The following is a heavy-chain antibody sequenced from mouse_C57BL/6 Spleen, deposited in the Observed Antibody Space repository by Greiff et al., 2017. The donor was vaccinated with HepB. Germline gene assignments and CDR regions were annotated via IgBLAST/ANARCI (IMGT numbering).Heavy chain of an antibody. CDR3: ASRDIYYGSSLFAD. V-gene: IGHV1-64*01. CDR2: IHPNSGST. Sequence: QVQLQQPGAELVKPGASVKLSCKASGYTFTSYWMHWVKQRPGQGLAWIGMIHPNSGSTNYNEKFKSKATLTVDKSSSTAYMQLSSLTSEDAAVYYCASRDIYYGSSLFADWGQGTLVTVSA. D-gene: IGHD1-1*01. J-gene: IGHJ3*01. CDR1: GYTFTSYW.